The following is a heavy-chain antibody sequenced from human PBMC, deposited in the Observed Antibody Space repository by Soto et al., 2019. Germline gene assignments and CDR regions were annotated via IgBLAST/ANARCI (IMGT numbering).Heavy chain of an antibody. D-gene: IGHD3-10*02. V-gene: IGHV1-18*01. CDR1: GYTFTSYG. J-gene: IGHJ4*02. Sequence: GASVKVSCKASGYTFTSYGISWVRQAPGQGLEWMGWISAYNGNTNYAQKLQGRVTMTTDTSTSTAYMELRSLRSDDTAVYYCARDRPPATMFSSYFDYWGQGTLVTVSS. CDR2: ISAYNGNT. CDR3: ARDRPPATMFSSYFDY.